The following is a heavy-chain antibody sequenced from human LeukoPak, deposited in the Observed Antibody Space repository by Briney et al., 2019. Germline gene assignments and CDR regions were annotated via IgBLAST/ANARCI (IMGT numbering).Heavy chain of an antibody. CDR1: GGSISSNGYY. V-gene: IGHV4-31*03. Sequence: SETLSLTCTVSGGSISSNGYYWSWIRQHAGKGLEWIGYIYYSGSTYYNPSLKSRVTISVDTSKNQFSLKLSSVTAADTAVYYCARDLYCRGGSCYSPGMDVWGQGTTVTVSS. J-gene: IGHJ6*02. CDR2: IYYSGST. CDR3: ARDLYCRGGSCYSPGMDV. D-gene: IGHD2-15*01.